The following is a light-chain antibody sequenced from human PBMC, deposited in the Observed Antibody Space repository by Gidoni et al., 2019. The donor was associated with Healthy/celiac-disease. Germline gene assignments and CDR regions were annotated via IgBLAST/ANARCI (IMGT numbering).Light chain of an antibody. CDR3: QQYYSTPPA. V-gene: IGKV4-1*01. Sequence: DIVMTQHPDSLAVSLGERATINCKSSQRVLYSSNNKNYLAWYQQKPGQPPKLLIYWASTRESGVPDRFSGSGSGTDFTLTISSLQAEDVAVYYCQQYYSTPPAFGQGTKLEIK. CDR1: QRVLYSSNNKNY. J-gene: IGKJ2*01. CDR2: WAS.